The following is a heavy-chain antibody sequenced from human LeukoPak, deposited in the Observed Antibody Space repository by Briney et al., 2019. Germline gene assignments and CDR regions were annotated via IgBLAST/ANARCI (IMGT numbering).Heavy chain of an antibody. J-gene: IGHJ3*02. CDR3: ARDRGKYCSSTSCYPSGAFDI. CDR2: IKQDGSEK. D-gene: IGHD2-2*01. Sequence: GSLRLSCAASGFTFSSYWMSWVRQAPGKGLEWVANIKQDGSEKYYVDSVKGRFTISRDNAKNSLYLQVNGLRAEDTAVYYCARDRGKYCSSTSCYPSGAFDIWGQGTMVTVSS. CDR1: GFTFSSYW. V-gene: IGHV3-7*01.